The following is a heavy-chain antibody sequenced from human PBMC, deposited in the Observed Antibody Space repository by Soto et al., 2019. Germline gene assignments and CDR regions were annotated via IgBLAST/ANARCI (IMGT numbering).Heavy chain of an antibody. V-gene: IGHV1-69*08. D-gene: IGHD3-10*01. CDR1: GGTFGRYT. Sequence: QVQLVQSGAEVKKPGSSVKVSCKASGGTFGRYTLSWVRQAPGQGLEWMGWIIPILETANYARRFQGRLTITADTSTGTAYMDLSGLKYDDTGVYYCARGGKLGGDLDVWGKGTPVTVSS. CDR2: IIPILETA. CDR3: ARGGKLGGDLDV. J-gene: IGHJ6*04.